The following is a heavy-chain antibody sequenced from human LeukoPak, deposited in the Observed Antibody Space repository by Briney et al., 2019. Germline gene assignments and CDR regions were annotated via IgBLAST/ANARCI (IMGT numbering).Heavy chain of an antibody. J-gene: IGHJ6*03. D-gene: IGHD3-10*01. Sequence: SETLSLTCTVSGGSISSGSYYWSWIRQPAGKGLEWIGSIYTSGSTNYNPSLKSRVTISVDTSKNQFSLKLSSVTAADTAVYYCARVSDYGSGSYYYYYYMDVWGKGTTVTVSS. CDR2: IYTSGST. CDR3: ARVSDYGSGSYYYYYYMDV. V-gene: IGHV4-61*02. CDR1: GGSISSGSYY.